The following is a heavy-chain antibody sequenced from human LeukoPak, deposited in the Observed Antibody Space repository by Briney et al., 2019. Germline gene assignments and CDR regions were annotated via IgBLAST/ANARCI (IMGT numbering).Heavy chain of an antibody. CDR1: GGSISSYY. CDR2: IYHSGST. V-gene: IGHV4-59*01. CDR3: ARSSWWTGPLDY. D-gene: IGHD3-9*01. J-gene: IGHJ4*02. Sequence: SETLSLTCTVSGGSISSYYWSWIRQPPGKGLEWIGYIYHSGSTNYNPSLKSRVTISVDTSKNQFSLKLSSVTAADTAVYYCARSSWWTGPLDYWGQGTLVTVSS.